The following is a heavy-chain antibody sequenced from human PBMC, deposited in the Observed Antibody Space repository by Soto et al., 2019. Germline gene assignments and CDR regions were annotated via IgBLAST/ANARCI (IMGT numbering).Heavy chain of an antibody. CDR3: ARVSGTNAYGDFGADY. D-gene: IGHD4-17*01. J-gene: IGHJ4*02. CDR1: GYTFTNYW. CDR2: IYPGDSDT. Sequence: SLKISCEGSGYTFTNYWIGWVRQMPGKGLEWMGIIYPGDSDTRYSPSFQGQVTISADKSISTAYLQWSSLQASDTAMYFCARVSGTNAYGDFGADYWGQGTLVTVSS. V-gene: IGHV5-51*01.